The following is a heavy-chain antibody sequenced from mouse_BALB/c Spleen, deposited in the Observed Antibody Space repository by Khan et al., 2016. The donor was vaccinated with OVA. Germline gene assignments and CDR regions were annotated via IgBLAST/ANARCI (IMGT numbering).Heavy chain of an antibody. J-gene: IGHJ2*01. Sequence: QVQLKESGAELARPGASVKMSCKASGYTFTSYTMHWVKQRPGQALEWIGYIDPNSGYTNYNQKFRDKATLTADKSSSTAYIQLSSLTSEDSAVHYCARSAFYGRSSYFDYWGPGTTLTVSS. CDR3: ARSAFYGRSSYFDY. V-gene: IGHV1-4*01. CDR1: GYTFTSYT. CDR2: IDPNSGYT. D-gene: IGHD1-1*01.